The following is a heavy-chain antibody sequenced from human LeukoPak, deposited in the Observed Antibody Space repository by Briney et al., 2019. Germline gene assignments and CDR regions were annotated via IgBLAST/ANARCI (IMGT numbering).Heavy chain of an antibody. CDR2: IYSGDST. CDR1: GFTVSNSY. Sequence: GGALRLSCAASGFTVSNSYMSWVRQAPGKGLEWVSVIYSGDSTYYADSVKGRFTISRDNSKNTLYLQMNSLRAEDTALYYCARGSRGDWVAFDIWGQGTMVTVSS. J-gene: IGHJ3*02. V-gene: IGHV3-53*01. D-gene: IGHD2-21*02. CDR3: ARGSRGDWVAFDI.